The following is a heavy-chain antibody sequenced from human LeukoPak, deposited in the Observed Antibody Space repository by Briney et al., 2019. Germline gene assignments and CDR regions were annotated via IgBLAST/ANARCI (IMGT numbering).Heavy chain of an antibody. D-gene: IGHD2-21*02. Sequence: SRPGLVKPTQTLTLSCTFAGFSLSTSGMRVSWIRQPPGKALEWLARTDWDDDKFYSTSLKTRLTISKDTSKNQVVLTMTNMDPVDTATYYCARVRCGGDCYPDYWGQGTLVTVSS. V-gene: IGHV2-70*04. CDR1: GFSLSTSGMR. CDR2: TDWDDDK. CDR3: ARVRCGGDCYPDY. J-gene: IGHJ4*02.